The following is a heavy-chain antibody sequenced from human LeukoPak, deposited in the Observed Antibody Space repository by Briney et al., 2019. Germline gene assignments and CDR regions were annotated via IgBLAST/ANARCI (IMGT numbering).Heavy chain of an antibody. D-gene: IGHD3-16*01. CDR3: ALYGLLGDAFDI. CDR2: ISSSSSYI. Sequence: GGSLRLSCVASGFTFNNAWMNWVRQAPGKGLEWVSSISSSSSYIYYADSVKGRFTISRDNAKNSLYLQMNSLRAEDTAVYYCALYGLLGDAFDIWGQGTMVTVSS. CDR1: GFTFNNAW. V-gene: IGHV3-21*04. J-gene: IGHJ3*02.